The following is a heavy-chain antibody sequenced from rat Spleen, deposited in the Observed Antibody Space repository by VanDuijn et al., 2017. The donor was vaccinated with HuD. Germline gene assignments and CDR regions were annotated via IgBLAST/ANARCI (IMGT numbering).Heavy chain of an antibody. Sequence: EVQLVESGGGLVQPGRSLKLSCAASGFTFSDYNMAWVRQAPGKGLEWVSSVSSDGVNTYYPDSVKGRFTISRDNAKATLYLQMDSLQTDDTGTYYCARYNSGFDYWGQGVMVTVSS. CDR1: GFTFSDYN. CDR2: VSSDGVNT. J-gene: IGHJ2*01. V-gene: IGHV5-25*01. CDR3: ARYNSGFDY. D-gene: IGHD4-3*01.